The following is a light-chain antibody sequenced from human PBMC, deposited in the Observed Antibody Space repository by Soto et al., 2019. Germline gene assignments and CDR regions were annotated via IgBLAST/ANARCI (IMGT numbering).Light chain of an antibody. Sequence: DIQMTQSPSSLSASVGDRVTITCRASQGIYNYLAWYQQRPGQVPKLLIYGASTLQSGVPSRFSGSGSGTDFTLTISSLQPEDVATYYCQKYYSAVFTFGPGTKVDIK. J-gene: IGKJ3*01. V-gene: IGKV1-27*01. CDR2: GAS. CDR1: QGIYNY. CDR3: QKYYSAVFT.